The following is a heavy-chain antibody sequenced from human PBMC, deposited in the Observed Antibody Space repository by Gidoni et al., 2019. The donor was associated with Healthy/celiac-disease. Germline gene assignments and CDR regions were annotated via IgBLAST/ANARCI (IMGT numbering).Heavy chain of an antibody. CDR3: ARAGNHPGYCSGGSCYQYYFDY. J-gene: IGHJ4*02. CDR1: GDSVSSNSAA. Sequence: QVQLQQSGPGLVKPSQTLSLTCAISGDSVSSNSAAWNWIRQSPSRGLEWLGRTYYRSKWYNDYAVSVKSRITINPDTSKNQFSLQLNSVTPEDTAVYYCARAGNHPGYCSGGSCYQYYFDYWGQGTLVTVSS. D-gene: IGHD2-15*01. V-gene: IGHV6-1*01. CDR2: TYYRSKWYN.